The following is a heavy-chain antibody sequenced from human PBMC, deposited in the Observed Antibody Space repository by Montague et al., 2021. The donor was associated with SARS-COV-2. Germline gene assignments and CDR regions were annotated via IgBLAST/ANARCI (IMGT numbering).Heavy chain of an antibody. Sequence: SETLSLTCAVHGTSSSGYYWNWIRQPPGKGLEWIGEINHGGSTKYSPSLKSRLTISADTSKNQFSLKLTSVAAADTAVYYCARLRDGVVPSPILGVGPYYSYYCMDVWGRGTTVTVSS. CDR3: ARLRDGVVPSPILGVGPYYSYYCMDV. J-gene: IGHJ6*03. D-gene: IGHD3-10*01. CDR1: GTSSSGYY. CDR2: INHGGST. V-gene: IGHV4-34*01.